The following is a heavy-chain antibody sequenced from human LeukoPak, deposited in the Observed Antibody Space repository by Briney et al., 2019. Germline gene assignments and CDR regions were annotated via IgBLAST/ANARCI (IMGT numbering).Heavy chain of an antibody. CDR1: GGSISSGGYS. Sequence: SQTLSLTCAVSGGSISSGGYSWSWIRQPPGKGLEWIGYIYHSGSTYYNPSLKSRVTISVDRSKNQFSLKLSSVTAADTAVYYCARGPDYDSSGYPIDYWGQGTLVTVSS. D-gene: IGHD3-22*01. J-gene: IGHJ4*02. CDR2: IYHSGST. V-gene: IGHV4-30-2*01. CDR3: ARGPDYDSSGYPIDY.